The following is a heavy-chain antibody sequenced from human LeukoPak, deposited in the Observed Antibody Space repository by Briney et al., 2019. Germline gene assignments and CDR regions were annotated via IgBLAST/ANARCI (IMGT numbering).Heavy chain of an antibody. J-gene: IGHJ6*03. CDR2: INHSGST. D-gene: IGHD3-10*01. CDR3: ARRIPMVRGVKYYYYMDV. CDR1: GGSFSGYY. Sequence: SETLSLTCAVYGGSFSGYYWSWIRQPPGKGLEWIGEINHSGSTNYNPSLKSRVTISVDTSKNQFSLKLSSVTAADTAVYYCARRIPMVRGVKYYYYMDVGGKGTTVTVS. V-gene: IGHV4-34*01.